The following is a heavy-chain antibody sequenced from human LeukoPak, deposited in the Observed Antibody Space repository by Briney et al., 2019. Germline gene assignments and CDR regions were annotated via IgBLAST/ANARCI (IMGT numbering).Heavy chain of an antibody. CDR2: MNPNSGNT. Sequence: GASVKVSCTASGYTFTSYDINWVRQATGQGLEWMGWMNPNSGNTGYAQKFQGRVTMTRNTSISTAYMELSSLRSEDTAVYYCALDYYDSSGYYRGNWFDPWGQGTLVTVSS. CDR1: GYTFTSYD. D-gene: IGHD3-22*01. J-gene: IGHJ5*02. V-gene: IGHV1-8*01. CDR3: ALDYYDSSGYYRGNWFDP.